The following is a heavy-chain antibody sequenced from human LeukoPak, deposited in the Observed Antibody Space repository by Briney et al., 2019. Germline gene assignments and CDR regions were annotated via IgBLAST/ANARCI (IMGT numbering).Heavy chain of an antibody. J-gene: IGHJ4*02. D-gene: IGHD3-3*01. Sequence: GRSLRLSCAASGFTFSSYSMNWVRQAPGKGLEWVSSISSSSSYIYYADSVKGRFTISRDNAKNSLYLQMNSLRAEDTAVYYCASGYDFWSGYYSEYYFDYWGQGTLVTVPS. V-gene: IGHV3-21*01. CDR3: ASGYDFWSGYYSEYYFDY. CDR1: GFTFSSYS. CDR2: ISSSSSYI.